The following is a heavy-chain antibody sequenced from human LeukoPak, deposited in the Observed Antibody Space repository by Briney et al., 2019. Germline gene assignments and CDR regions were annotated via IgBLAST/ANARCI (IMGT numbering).Heavy chain of an antibody. CDR1: VYSISSGYY. Sequence: SEALSLTCGVSVYSISSGYYWGWIRQPPGKGLEWIGSIYQSGSTYYNPSLKSRVTISVDTSRNQFSLKLSSVTAADTAVYYCARHRGYCSTISCYGDNWFDPWGQGTLVTVSS. J-gene: IGHJ5*02. V-gene: IGHV4-38-2*01. CDR2: IYQSGST. D-gene: IGHD2-2*01. CDR3: ARHRGYCSTISCYGDNWFDP.